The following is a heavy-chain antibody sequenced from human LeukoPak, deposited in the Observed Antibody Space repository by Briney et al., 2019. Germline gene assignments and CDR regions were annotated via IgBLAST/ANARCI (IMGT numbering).Heavy chain of an antibody. J-gene: IGHJ6*03. CDR2: ISGSGGST. CDR1: GFTFSSYW. Sequence: GGSLRLSCAASGFTFSSYWMSWVRQAPGKGLEWVSAISGSGGSTYYADSVKGRFTISRDNSKNTLYLQMNSLRAEDTAVYYCASKNGGSYYYYMDVWGKGTTVTISS. D-gene: IGHD3-10*01. V-gene: IGHV3-23*01. CDR3: ASKNGGSYYYYMDV.